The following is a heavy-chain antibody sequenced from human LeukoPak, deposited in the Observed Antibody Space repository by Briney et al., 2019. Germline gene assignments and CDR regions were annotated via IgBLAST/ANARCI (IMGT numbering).Heavy chain of an antibody. J-gene: IGHJ3*02. V-gene: IGHV4-39*01. CDR2: IYYSGNT. CDR1: GVSISSSNSY. D-gene: IGHD2-21*02. Sequence: PSETLSLTCTVSGVSISSSNSYWGWIRQPPGKGLEWIGSIYYSGNTYYNASLKSQVSISIDTSKNQFSLRLTSVTAADTAVYYCASTYVVVTAVHDAFHIWGQGTMVTVSS. CDR3: ASTYVVVTAVHDAFHI.